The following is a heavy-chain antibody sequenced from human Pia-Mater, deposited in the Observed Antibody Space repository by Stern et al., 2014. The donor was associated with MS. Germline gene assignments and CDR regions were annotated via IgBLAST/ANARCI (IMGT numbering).Heavy chain of an antibody. D-gene: IGHD5-18*01. V-gene: IGHV3-15*01. CDR3: TTHKGYPDY. Sequence: EVQLVESGGGLVKPGGSLRLSCAASGFTFSNAWMTWVRQAPGQGLEWVGRIKSETDGGTTDYAAPVKGRFTISRDDSKNTLYLQMNSLKTEDTAVYYCTTHKGYPDYWGQGTLVTVSS. J-gene: IGHJ4*02. CDR1: GFTFSNAW. CDR2: IKSETDGGTT.